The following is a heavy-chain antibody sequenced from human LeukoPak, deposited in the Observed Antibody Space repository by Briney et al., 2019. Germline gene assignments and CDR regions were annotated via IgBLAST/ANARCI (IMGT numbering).Heavy chain of an antibody. J-gene: IGHJ4*02. V-gene: IGHV3-11*01. D-gene: IGHD3-3*01. Sequence: PGGSLRLSCAASGFTFSDYYMSWIRQAPGKGLEWVSYISSSGSTIHYADSVKGRFTISRDNAKNSLYLQMNNLRAEDTAVYYCARSTSRGYYNYWGQGTLVTVSS. CDR2: ISSSGSTI. CDR3: ARSTSRGYYNY. CDR1: GFTFSDYY.